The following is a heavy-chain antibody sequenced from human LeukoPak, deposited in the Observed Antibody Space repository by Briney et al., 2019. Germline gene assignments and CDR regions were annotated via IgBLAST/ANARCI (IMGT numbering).Heavy chain of an antibody. J-gene: IGHJ6*02. Sequence: SETLSLICTVSGGSFSGYYWNWIRHPPGKGLEWIGYVYYSGSTNYNPSLQGRLTISVDTSTNQFSLNLRSVTAADTAVYYCARATSWDRNNGMDVWGQGTSVIVSS. CDR2: VYYSGST. CDR1: GGSFSGYY. D-gene: IGHD1-1*01. V-gene: IGHV4-59*01. CDR3: ARATSWDRNNGMDV.